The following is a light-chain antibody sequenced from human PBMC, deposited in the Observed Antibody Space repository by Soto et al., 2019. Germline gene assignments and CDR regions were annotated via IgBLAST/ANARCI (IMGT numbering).Light chain of an antibody. V-gene: IGLV2-14*01. CDR3: ISQTGSATMV. CDR2: EVS. J-gene: IGLJ2*01. Sequence: QSALTQPASVSGSPGQSITISCTGTSSDVGAYNFVSWYQQFPGKAPKLILYEVSNRPSGVSDRFSASKSGNTASLLISGLQAEDEADYYCISQTGSATMVFGGGTKLTVL. CDR1: SSDVGAYNF.